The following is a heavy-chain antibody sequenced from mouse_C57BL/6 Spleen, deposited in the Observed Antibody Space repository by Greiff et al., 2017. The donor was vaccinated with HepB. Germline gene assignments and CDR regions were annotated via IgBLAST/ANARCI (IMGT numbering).Heavy chain of an antibody. D-gene: IGHD1-2*01. CDR2: ISDGGSYT. CDR1: GFTFSSYA. J-gene: IGHJ4*01. V-gene: IGHV5-4*01. CDR3: ARDRLGDAMDY. Sequence: EVQRVESGGGLVKPGGSLKLSCAASGFTFSSYAMSWVRQTPEKRLEWVATISDGGSYTYYPDNVKSRFTISRDNAKNNLYLQMSHLKSEDTAMYYCARDRLGDAMDYWGQGTSVTVSS.